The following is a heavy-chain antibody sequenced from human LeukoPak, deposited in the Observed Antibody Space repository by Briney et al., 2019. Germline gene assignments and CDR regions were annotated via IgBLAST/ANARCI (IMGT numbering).Heavy chain of an antibody. CDR2: ISSNGGST. CDR1: GFTFSSYA. D-gene: IGHD4-17*01. CDR3: ARGSLRSHYYYYYMDV. V-gene: IGHV3-64*01. Sequence: SGGSLRLSCAASGFTFSSYAMHWVRQAPGKGLEYVSAISSNGGSTYYANSVKGRFTISRDNSKNTLYLQMGSLRAEDMAVYYCARGSLRSHYYYYYMDVWGKGTTVTVSS. J-gene: IGHJ6*03.